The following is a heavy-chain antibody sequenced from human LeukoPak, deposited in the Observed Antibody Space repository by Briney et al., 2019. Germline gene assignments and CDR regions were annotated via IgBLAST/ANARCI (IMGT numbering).Heavy chain of an antibody. CDR3: ARSTGGSYYH. V-gene: IGHV3-74*01. Sequence: PGGSLRLSCAASGFIFSSYWMHRVRQVPGKGLVWVSRINTDGSSTRYADSVKGRFTISRDNAKNTLYLQMNSLRAEDTAVYYCARSTGGSYYHWGQGTLVTVSS. CDR2: INTDGSST. CDR1: GFIFSSYW. D-gene: IGHD1-26*01. J-gene: IGHJ5*02.